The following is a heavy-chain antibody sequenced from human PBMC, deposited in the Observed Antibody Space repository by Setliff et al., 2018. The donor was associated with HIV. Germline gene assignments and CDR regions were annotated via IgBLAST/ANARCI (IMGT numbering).Heavy chain of an antibody. CDR2: INAGNGNT. J-gene: IGHJ4*02. V-gene: IGHV1-3*01. CDR1: GYTFSSHS. Sequence: ASVKVSCKASGYTFSSHSIHWVRQAPGQGLEWMGWINAGNGNTKYSQKFQRRSTITRDTSASTVFMELSSLTSEDTAVYYCARAERGFSSSGWYNHWGQGTLVTVSS. D-gene: IGHD6-19*01. CDR3: ARAERGFSSSGWYNH.